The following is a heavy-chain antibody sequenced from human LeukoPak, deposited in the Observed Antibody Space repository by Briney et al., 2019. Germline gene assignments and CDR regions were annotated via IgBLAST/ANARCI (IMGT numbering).Heavy chain of an antibody. CDR1: GFTFSSYS. J-gene: IGHJ3*02. Sequence: GGSLRLSCAASGFTFSSYSMNWVRQAPGKGLEWVSSISSSSSYIYYADSVQGRFTISRDNAKNSLYLQMNSLTAEDTAVYYCARKMKTGDRVGTFDIWGQGTMVTVSS. CDR2: ISSSSSYI. V-gene: IGHV3-21*01. CDR3: ARKMKTGDRVGTFDI. D-gene: IGHD1-1*01.